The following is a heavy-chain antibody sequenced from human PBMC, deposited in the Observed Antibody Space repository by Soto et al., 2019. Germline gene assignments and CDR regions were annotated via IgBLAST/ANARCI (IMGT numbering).Heavy chain of an antibody. D-gene: IGHD1-26*01. J-gene: IGHJ4*02. CDR1: GFSFGGYG. Sequence: GGSLRLSCAASGFSFGGYGMHWVRQAPGKGLEWVAVIRYDGSNEYYADSAKGRFTISRDNSKNTLYLQMNSLRAEDTAVYYCARDGVGATTYFGYFDYWGQGTLVTVSS. CDR3: ARDGVGATTYFGYFDY. CDR2: IRYDGSNE. V-gene: IGHV3-33*01.